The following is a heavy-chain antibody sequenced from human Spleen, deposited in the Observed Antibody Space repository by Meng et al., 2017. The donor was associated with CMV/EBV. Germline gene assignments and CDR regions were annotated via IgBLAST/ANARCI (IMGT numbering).Heavy chain of an antibody. CDR3: ARASDFWTGYYSPGAFDV. D-gene: IGHD3/OR15-3a*01. CDR1: DGSISSSIYY. Sequence: SETLSLTCSVSDGSISSSIYYWGWIRQPPGKGLEWIGNIHYSGSSDYNPSLKSRVTISVDTSKNQFSLNLSSVIAADTAVYYCARASDFWTGYYSPGAFDVWGQGTMVTVSS. V-gene: IGHV4-39*07. J-gene: IGHJ3*01. CDR2: IHYSGSS.